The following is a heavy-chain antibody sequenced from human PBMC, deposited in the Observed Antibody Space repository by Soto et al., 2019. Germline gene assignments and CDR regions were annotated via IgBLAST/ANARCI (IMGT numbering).Heavy chain of an antibody. V-gene: IGHV1-69-2*01. CDR2: LDPGDGEI. CDR3: ATALSFGESALDY. J-gene: IGHJ4*02. D-gene: IGHD3-10*01. CDR1: GFSFTDYY. Sequence: EVQLIQSGAEVKRPGASVKLSCKVSGFSFTDYYLHWVQQAPGQGLEWMGLLDPGDGEIAYAEKFQGRVSIIADTSTDTLYLQVDGLTHDDTAIYYGATALSFGESALDYWGQGTRVTVSS.